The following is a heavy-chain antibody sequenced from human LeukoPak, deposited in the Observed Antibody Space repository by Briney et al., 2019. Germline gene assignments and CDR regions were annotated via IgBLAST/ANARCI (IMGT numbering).Heavy chain of an antibody. Sequence: PGGSLRLSCVASGFTFTSYEMNWVRQAPGKGLEWLASISGRSSITDYADSVKGRFTISRDDTKNSLYLQMNSLRAGDTAVYYCARGGAQRYGSLFDHWGQGTLVTVSS. D-gene: IGHD3-10*01. J-gene: IGHJ4*02. CDR1: GFTFTSYE. CDR2: ISGRSSIT. V-gene: IGHV3-48*03. CDR3: ARGGAQRYGSLFDH.